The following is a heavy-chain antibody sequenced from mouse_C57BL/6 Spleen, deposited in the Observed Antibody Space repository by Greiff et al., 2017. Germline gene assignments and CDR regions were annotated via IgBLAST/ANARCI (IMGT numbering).Heavy chain of an antibody. CDR2: IYPGDGDT. Sequence: QVQLQQSGPELVKPGASVKISCKASGYAFSSSWMNWVKQRPGKGLEWIGGIYPGDGDTNYNGKFKGKATLTADKSSSTAYMQLSSLTSEDSAVYFCASQGFFDYWGQGTTLTVSS. V-gene: IGHV1-82*01. D-gene: IGHD3-3*01. CDR1: GYAFSSSW. CDR3: ASQGFFDY. J-gene: IGHJ2*01.